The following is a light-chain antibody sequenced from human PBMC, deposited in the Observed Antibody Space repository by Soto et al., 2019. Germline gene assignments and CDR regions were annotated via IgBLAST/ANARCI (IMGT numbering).Light chain of an antibody. CDR3: CSYAGSPWV. CDR2: DVT. V-gene: IGLV2-11*01. Sequence: QSALTQPRSVSGSPGQSVAISCTGTSSDVGGHNDVSWYQQHPGKAPKLVIYDVTKRPSGVPDRFSGSKSGNTASLTISGLQAEDEADYYCCSYAGSPWVFGGGTKVTVL. CDR1: SSDVGGHND. J-gene: IGLJ3*02.